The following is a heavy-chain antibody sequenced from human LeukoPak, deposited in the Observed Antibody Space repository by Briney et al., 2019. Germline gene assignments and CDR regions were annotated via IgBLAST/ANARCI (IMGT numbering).Heavy chain of an antibody. D-gene: IGHD6-19*01. V-gene: IGHV3-9*01. CDR2: ISWNSCGI. J-gene: IGHJ4*02. CDR3: AKDFYRAVAGSIEF. Sequence: GGSLRLSCAASGFTFDDYGMHWVRQAPGEGLEWVSGISWNSCGIGYADAVKGRFTISRDNAKKSLYLQMNSLRAEDTALYYCAKDFYRAVAGSIEFWGQGILVTVSS. CDR1: GFTFDDYG.